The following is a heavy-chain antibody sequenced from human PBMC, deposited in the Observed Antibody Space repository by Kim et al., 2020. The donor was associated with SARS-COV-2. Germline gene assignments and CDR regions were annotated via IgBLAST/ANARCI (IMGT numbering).Heavy chain of an antibody. V-gene: IGHV3-23*01. J-gene: IGHJ4*01. D-gene: IGHD3-3*01. Sequence: GGSLRLSCAASGFTFSTYAINWVRQAPGKGLEWVSAISSGAETTHFAASVKGRFSIFRDNSKNTVTLQMNRLRAEDTAVYFCMKCELKRRGFGHFGYWG. CDR2: ISSGAETT. CDR3: MKCELKRRGFGHFGY. CDR1: GFTFSTYA.